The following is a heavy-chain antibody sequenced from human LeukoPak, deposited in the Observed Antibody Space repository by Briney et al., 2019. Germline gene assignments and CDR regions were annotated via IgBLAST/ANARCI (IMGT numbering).Heavy chain of an antibody. Sequence: GGSLRLSCAASGFTFTYSMSWVRQVPGKGLEWVATINQDGSERQHVDSVKGRFSISRDNPKNTLYLQMNSLRAEDTAVYYCARGVATIVEGFDYWGQGTLVTVSS. CDR2: INQDGSER. V-gene: IGHV3-7*01. J-gene: IGHJ4*02. D-gene: IGHD5-12*01. CDR1: GFTFTYS. CDR3: ARGVATIVEGFDY.